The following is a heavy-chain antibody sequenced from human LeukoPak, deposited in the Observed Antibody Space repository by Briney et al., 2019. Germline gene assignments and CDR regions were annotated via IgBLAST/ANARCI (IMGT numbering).Heavy chain of an antibody. CDR1: AFTFSSYE. CDR2: ITGSGTTI. J-gene: IGHJ3*02. V-gene: IGHV3-48*03. D-gene: IGHD2-15*01. CDR3: ARDSIVVADDAFDI. Sequence: GGSLRLSCAASAFTFSSYEMNWVRQAPGKGREGVLYITGSGTTIYYADSVKVRVTISRHYAKNSLYLQMNRLRAEDTAVYYCARDSIVVADDAFDIWGQGTMVTVSS.